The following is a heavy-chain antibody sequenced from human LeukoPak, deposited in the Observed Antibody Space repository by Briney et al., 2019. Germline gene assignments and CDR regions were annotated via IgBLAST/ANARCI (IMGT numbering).Heavy chain of an antibody. D-gene: IGHD2-2*01. J-gene: IGHJ4*02. CDR3: ASLAGYCSSTSCSRGYY. Sequence: GASVKVSCEASGYTFTSYYMHWVRQAPGQGLEWMGIINPSGGSTSYAQKFQGRVTMTRDMSTSTVYMELSSLRSEDTAVYYCASLAGYCSSTSCSRGYYWGQGTLVTVSS. CDR2: INPSGGST. V-gene: IGHV1-46*01. CDR1: GYTFTSYY.